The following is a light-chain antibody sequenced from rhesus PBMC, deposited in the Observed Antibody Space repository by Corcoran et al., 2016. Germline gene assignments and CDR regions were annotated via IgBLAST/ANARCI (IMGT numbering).Light chain of an antibody. V-gene: IGLV2-32*02. Sequence: QAALTQPRSVSGSPGQSVTISCTATSSDIGKYNFVSWYQQHPDTAPKLMIYDVNKRPSGVSDRFSGSKSGNTASLTISGLHAEDEADYYCSSHADTYTFIFGGGTRFNVL. J-gene: IGLJ1*01. CDR1: SSDIGKYNF. CDR2: DVN. CDR3: SSHADTYTFI.